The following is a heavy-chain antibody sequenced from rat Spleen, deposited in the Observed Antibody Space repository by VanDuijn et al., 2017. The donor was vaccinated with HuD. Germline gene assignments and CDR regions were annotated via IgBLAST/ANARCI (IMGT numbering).Heavy chain of an antibody. Sequence: EVQLVESGGGLVQPGRSLKLSCVASGFTFSNYYMAWVRQAPTKGLEWVASISISGVDTYYRDSVKGRFTISRDDAKSTLYLQMDSLRSEDTATHYCARLGIAAIGNWLTYWGQGTLVTVSS. V-gene: IGHV5-25*01. CDR2: ISISGVDT. J-gene: IGHJ3*01. CDR1: GFTFSNYY. CDR3: ARLGIAAIGNWLTY. D-gene: IGHD1-2*01.